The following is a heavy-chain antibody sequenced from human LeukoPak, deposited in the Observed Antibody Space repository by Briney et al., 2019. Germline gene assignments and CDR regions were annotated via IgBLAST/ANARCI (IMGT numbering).Heavy chain of an antibody. CDR2: TYYSGST. CDR1: GGSISSGDYY. J-gene: IGHJ4*02. CDR3: ARSDGYYFDY. D-gene: IGHD2-21*02. V-gene: IGHV4-30-4*01. Sequence: SQTLSLTCTVSGGSISSGDYYWSWIRQPPGKGLEWIGYTYYSGSTYYNPSLKSRVTISVDTSKSQFSLKLSSVTAADTAVYYCARSDGYYFDYWGQGTLVTVSS.